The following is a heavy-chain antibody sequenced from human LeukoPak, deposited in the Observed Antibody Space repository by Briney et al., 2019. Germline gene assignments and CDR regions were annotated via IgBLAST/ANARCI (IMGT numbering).Heavy chain of an antibody. J-gene: IGHJ4*02. Sequence: ASVKVSCKPSGYTLTNYGISWVRQAPGQGLEWMGWISGYNGITNYAQKFQGRVTVTTDTSTDTVYMELWGLTSDDTAVYYCARDCSGGSYYSGSRPFDYWGQGTLVTVSS. D-gene: IGHD2-15*01. CDR3: ARDCSGGSYYSGSRPFDY. CDR2: ISGYNGIT. V-gene: IGHV1-18*01. CDR1: GYTLTNYG.